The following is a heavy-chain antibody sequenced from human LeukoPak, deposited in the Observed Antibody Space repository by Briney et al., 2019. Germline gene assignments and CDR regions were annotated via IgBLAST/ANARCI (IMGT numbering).Heavy chain of an antibody. CDR1: GGTFSSYA. V-gene: IGHV1-69*01. J-gene: IGHJ5*01. CDR2: IIPIFGTS. Sequence: SVKVSCKASGGTFSSYAISWVRQAPGQGLEWMGGIIPIFGTSNHAQKFQGRVTITADESTSTAYMELSSLRSEDTAVYYCASQGYCSSTSCYNPVDSWGQGTLVTVSS. D-gene: IGHD2-2*02. CDR3: ASQGYCSSTSCYNPVDS.